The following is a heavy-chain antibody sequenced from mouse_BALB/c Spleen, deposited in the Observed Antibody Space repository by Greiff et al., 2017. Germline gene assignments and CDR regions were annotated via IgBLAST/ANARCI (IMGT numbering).Heavy chain of an antibody. J-gene: IGHJ4*01. CDR3: AKIYHGSRYYYAMDD. D-gene: IGHD2-1*01. V-gene: IGHV3-6*02. CDR1: GYSITSGYY. CDR2: ISYDGSN. Sequence: EVKLVESGPGLVKPSQSLSLTCSVTGYSITSGYYWNWIRQFPGNKLEWMGYISYDGSNNYNPSLKNRISITRDTSKNQFFLKLNSVTTADTATYYCAKIYHGSRYYYAMDDWGQGTSVTVSS.